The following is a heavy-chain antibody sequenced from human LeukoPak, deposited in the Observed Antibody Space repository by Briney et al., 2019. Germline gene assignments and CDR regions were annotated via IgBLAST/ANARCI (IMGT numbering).Heavy chain of an antibody. V-gene: IGHV4-38-2*02. CDR2: IYHSGST. CDR3: ARVNSSSPPWFDP. J-gene: IGHJ5*02. D-gene: IGHD6-13*01. CDR1: GYSISSGYY. Sequence: PSETLSLTCTVSGYSISSGYYWGWIRQPPGKGLEWIGSIYHSGSTYYNPSLKSRVTISVDTSKNQFSLKLSSVTAADTAVYYCARVNSSSPPWFDPWGQGTLVTVSS.